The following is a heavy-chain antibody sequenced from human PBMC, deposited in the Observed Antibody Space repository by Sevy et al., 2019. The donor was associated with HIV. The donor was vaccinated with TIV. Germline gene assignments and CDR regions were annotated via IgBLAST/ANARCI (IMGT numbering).Heavy chain of an antibody. CDR2: IIPIFGTA. Sequence: ASVKVSCKASGGTFSSYAISWVRQAPGQGLEWMGGIIPIFGTANYAQKFQGRVTITADESTSTAYMELSSLRSEETAVYYCARDEISYYDFWSGYKYYYGMDVWGQGTTVTVSS. J-gene: IGHJ6*02. D-gene: IGHD3-3*01. CDR1: GGTFSSYA. V-gene: IGHV1-69*13. CDR3: ARDEISYYDFWSGYKYYYGMDV.